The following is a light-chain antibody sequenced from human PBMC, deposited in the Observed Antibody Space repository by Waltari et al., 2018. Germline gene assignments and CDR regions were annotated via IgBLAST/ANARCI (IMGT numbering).Light chain of an antibody. CDR1: QSVSRT. CDR3: QHYVRLPAT. V-gene: IGKV3-20*01. CDR2: GAS. Sequence: EIVLTQSPGTLSLSPGERATLSCRAGQSVSRTLAWYQQKPGQAPKLLIYGASIRATGIPDRFTGSGSGTDFSLTISSLEPEDFAIYCCQHYVRLPATFGQGTKVEIK. J-gene: IGKJ1*01.